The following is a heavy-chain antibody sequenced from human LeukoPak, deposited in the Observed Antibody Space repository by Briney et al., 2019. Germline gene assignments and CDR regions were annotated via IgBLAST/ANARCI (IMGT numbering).Heavy chain of an antibody. J-gene: IGHJ4*02. CDR2: INPNSGDT. CDR1: GYTFTGYY. CDR3: ARIKWAAAND. Sequence: GASVKVSCKASGYTFTGYYMHWVRQAPGQGLEWMGWINPNSGDTNHAQNFQGRVTMSRDTSINTAYMELSSLRSDDTAVYYCARIKWAAANDWGQGTLVTVSS. V-gene: IGHV1-2*02. D-gene: IGHD6-13*01.